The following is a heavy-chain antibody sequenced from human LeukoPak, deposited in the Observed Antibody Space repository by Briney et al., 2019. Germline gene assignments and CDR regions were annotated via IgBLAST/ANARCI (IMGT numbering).Heavy chain of an antibody. CDR1: GGSISSSSYY. Sequence: SETLSLTCTVSGGSISSSSYYWGWIRQPPGKGLEWIGEIYHSGSTNYNPSLKSRVTISVDKSKNQFSLKLSSVTAADTAVYYCASDYYDSSGYPATDYWGQGTLVTVSS. V-gene: IGHV4-39*01. CDR2: IYHSGST. D-gene: IGHD3-22*01. CDR3: ASDYYDSSGYPATDY. J-gene: IGHJ4*02.